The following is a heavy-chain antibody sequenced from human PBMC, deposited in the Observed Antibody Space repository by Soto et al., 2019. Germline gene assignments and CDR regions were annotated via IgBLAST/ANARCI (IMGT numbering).Heavy chain of an antibody. J-gene: IGHJ6*02. CDR2: INHSGST. Sequence: SETLSLTCAVYGGSFSGYYWSWIRQPPGKGLEWIGEINHSGSTNYNPSLKSRVTISVDTSKNQFSLKLSSVTAADTAVYYCARGEGFYDSSGYSSPHGMDVWGQGTTVTVSS. CDR1: GGSFSGYY. CDR3: ARGEGFYDSSGYSSPHGMDV. D-gene: IGHD3-22*01. V-gene: IGHV4-34*01.